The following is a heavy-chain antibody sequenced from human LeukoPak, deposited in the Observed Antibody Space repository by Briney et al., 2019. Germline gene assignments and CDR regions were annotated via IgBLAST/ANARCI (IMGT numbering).Heavy chain of an antibody. CDR1: GGSISSGGYY. J-gene: IGHJ3*02. V-gene: IGHV4-31*03. CDR2: IYYSGST. CDR3: ARVATKTAFDI. Sequence: SETLSLTCTVSGGSISSGGYYWSWIRQHPGKGLEWIGYIYYSGSTYYNPSLKSRVTISVDTSKNQFSLKLSSVTAADTAVYYCARVATKTAFDIWGQGTMVTVSS.